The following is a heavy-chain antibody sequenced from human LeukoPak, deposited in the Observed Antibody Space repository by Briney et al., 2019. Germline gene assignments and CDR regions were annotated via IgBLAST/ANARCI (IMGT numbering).Heavy chain of an antibody. D-gene: IGHD2-2*01. V-gene: IGHV1-69*01. J-gene: IGHJ4*02. Sequence: SVKVSCKASGGTFSSYAISWVRQAPGQGLEWMGGIIPIFGTANHAQKFQGRVTITADESTSTAYMELSSLRSEDTAVYYCAHITPSQLLHDYWGQGTLVTVSS. CDR3: AHITPSQLLHDY. CDR2: IIPIFGTA. CDR1: GGTFSSYA.